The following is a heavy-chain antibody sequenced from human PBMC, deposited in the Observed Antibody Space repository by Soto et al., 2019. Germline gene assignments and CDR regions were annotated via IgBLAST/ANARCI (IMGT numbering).Heavy chain of an antibody. V-gene: IGHV3-11*01. J-gene: IGHJ4*02. CDR3: ARGTYRSKTDFDY. CDR2: ISSSSGTI. Sequence: QVQLVESGGGLVKPGGSLRLCCAASGFTFSDYYMTWIRQAPGSGLEWVSYISSSSGTISYANSVKGRFTISRDNAQNSLYLQMTSLRAEDTAVYYCARGTYRSKTDFDYWGQGTLVTVSS. D-gene: IGHD6-13*01. CDR1: GFTFSDYY.